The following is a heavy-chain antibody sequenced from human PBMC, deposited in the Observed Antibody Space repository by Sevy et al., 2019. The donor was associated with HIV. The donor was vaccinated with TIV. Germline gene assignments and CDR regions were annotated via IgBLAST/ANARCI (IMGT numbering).Heavy chain of an antibody. CDR3: ARGGDFNDRSAKRVFDY. D-gene: IGHD3-22*01. Sequence: GGSLRLSCAASGFTFSNYGMHWVRQAPGKGLEWVAVIWNDGSNKYYADSVKGRFTISRDNSKNTLYLQMNSLRVDDTAVYFCARGGDFNDRSAKRVFDYWGQGTLVTVSS. V-gene: IGHV3-33*01. J-gene: IGHJ4*02. CDR1: GFTFSNYG. CDR2: IWNDGSNK.